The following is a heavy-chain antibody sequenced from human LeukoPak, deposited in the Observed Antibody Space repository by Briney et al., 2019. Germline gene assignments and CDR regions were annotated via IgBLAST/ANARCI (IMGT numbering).Heavy chain of an antibody. D-gene: IGHD3-10*01. CDR1: GGSLSSGTYY. CDR2: IHYSGNT. CDR3: GRPCHGWGIYYDR. V-gene: IGHV4-31*03. J-gene: IGHJ4*02. Sequence: SETLSLTCTVSGGSLSSGTYYWGWVRQHPGKGLEWIGYIHYSGNTYYNPSLKSRITISVDTSKNQFSLKLSSVTGADTAVYYWGRPCHGWGIYYDRGGQEPLVPVPS.